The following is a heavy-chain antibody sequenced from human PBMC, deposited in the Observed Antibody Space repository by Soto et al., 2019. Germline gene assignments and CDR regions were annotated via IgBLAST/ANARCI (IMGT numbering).Heavy chain of an antibody. CDR1: GDSVSSNTVT. Sequence: SQTLSLTCAISGDSVSSNTVTWNWIRQSPSRGLEWLGRTYYRSNWERDYAVSVQSRITINPDTSKNQFSLQPNSVTPEDTAVYYCVRLIGNSWLDYWGQGTLVTVSS. CDR2: TYYRSNWER. D-gene: IGHD6-13*01. CDR3: VRLIGNSWLDY. J-gene: IGHJ4*02. V-gene: IGHV6-1*01.